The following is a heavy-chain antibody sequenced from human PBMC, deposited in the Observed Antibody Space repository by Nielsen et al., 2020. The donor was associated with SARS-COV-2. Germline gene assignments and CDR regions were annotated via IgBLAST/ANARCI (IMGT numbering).Heavy chain of an antibody. V-gene: IGHV1-2*06. CDR2: INPNSGGT. CDR1: GYTFTSYY. D-gene: IGHD2-15*01. Sequence: ASVKVSCKASGYTFTSYYMHWVRQAPGQGLEWMGRINPNSGGTNYAQKFQGRVTMTRDTSISTAYMELRSLRSDDTAVYYCARGPHVVVVAATAYYYYYGMDVWGQGTTVTVSS. CDR3: ARGPHVVVVAATAYYYYYGMDV. J-gene: IGHJ6*02.